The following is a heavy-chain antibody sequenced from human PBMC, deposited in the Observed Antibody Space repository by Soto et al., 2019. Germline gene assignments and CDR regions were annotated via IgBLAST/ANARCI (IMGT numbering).Heavy chain of an antibody. J-gene: IGHJ3*02. CDR2: TIPIFGTP. CDR1: GGTLSIYG. Sequence: QVQLVQSGAEVKKPGSSVKVSCKASGGTLSIYGSSWVRQAPGQGLEWMGGTIPIFGTPNYAQKFQGRVTITGDKHTRTAYMELSSMRSDGRAVYYCASPYTSSFSFDIWGQGTVLTVSS. CDR3: ASPYTSSFSFDI. D-gene: IGHD6-6*01. V-gene: IGHV1-69*06.